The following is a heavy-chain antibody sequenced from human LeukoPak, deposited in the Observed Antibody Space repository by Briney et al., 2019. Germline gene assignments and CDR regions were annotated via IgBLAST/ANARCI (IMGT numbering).Heavy chain of an antibody. V-gene: IGHV3-48*01. CDR1: GFTFSIYS. J-gene: IGHJ4*02. D-gene: IGHD3-9*01. CDR2: ISSSSSTI. Sequence: PGGSLRLSCAASGFTFSIYSMSWVRQAPGKGLEWVSYISSSSSTIYYADSVKGRFTISRDNAKNSLYLQMNSLRAEDTAVYYCARDVRRDNDIQKDHWGQGTLVTVSS. CDR3: ARDVRRDNDIQKDH.